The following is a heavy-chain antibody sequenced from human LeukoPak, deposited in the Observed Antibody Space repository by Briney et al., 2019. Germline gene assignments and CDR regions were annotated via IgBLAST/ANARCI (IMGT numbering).Heavy chain of an antibody. V-gene: IGHV3-23*01. D-gene: IGHD6-19*01. Sequence: GGSLRLSCAASGFTFSSYAMTWVRQAPGKGLEWVSAISGSGGSTYYADSVKGRFTISRDNSKNTLYLQMNSLRAEDTAVYYCARNQWLVNLVDFDYWGQGTLVTVSS. CDR3: ARNQWLVNLVDFDY. J-gene: IGHJ4*02. CDR2: ISGSGGST. CDR1: GFTFSSYA.